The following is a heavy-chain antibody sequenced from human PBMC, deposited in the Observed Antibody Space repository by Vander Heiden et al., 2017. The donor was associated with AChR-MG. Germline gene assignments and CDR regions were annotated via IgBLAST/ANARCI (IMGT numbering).Heavy chain of an antibody. V-gene: IGHV3-33*01. J-gene: IGHJ5*02. CDR2: IGYYGNRK. Sequence: VQLVASGGGVVQPGTSLTLSWSASGFSLNYSGLHWVRQAPGKGREWVAVIGYYGNRKYYADSGKGRVTISRDISMKTIYLQMDSLRDEDSAVDDCERDVDNSSHYSRVDPGGKGTMVIGSS. CDR1: GFSLNYSG. D-gene: IGHD3-22*01. CDR3: ERDVDNSSHYSRVDP.